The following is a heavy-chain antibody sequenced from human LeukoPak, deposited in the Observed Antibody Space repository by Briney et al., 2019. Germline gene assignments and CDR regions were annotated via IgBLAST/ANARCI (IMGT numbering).Heavy chain of an antibody. D-gene: IGHD6-19*01. J-gene: IGHJ4*02. CDR2: ISGSGGST. Sequence: GSLRLSCAASGFTFSSYAMSWVRQAPGKGLEWVGAISGSGGSTYYADSVKGRFTISRDNSKNTLYLQMNSLRAEDTAVDYCAKGPRRGWSPYGFDYWGQGTLVTVSS. CDR1: GFTFSSYA. V-gene: IGHV3-23*01. CDR3: AKGPRRGWSPYGFDY.